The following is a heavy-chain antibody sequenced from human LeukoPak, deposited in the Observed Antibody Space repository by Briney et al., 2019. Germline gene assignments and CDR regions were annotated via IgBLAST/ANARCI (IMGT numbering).Heavy chain of an antibody. CDR2: IYYSGST. Sequence: PSETLSLTCTVSGGSSGGSISSTRYYWGWIRQPPGKGLEWIGTIYYSGSTYYNPSLKSRVTMSVDTSKNQFSLKLTSVTAADTAVYYCARDFGFGSAWGQGALVTVSS. V-gene: IGHV4-39*07. CDR3: ARDFGFGSA. J-gene: IGHJ5*02. CDR1: GGSSGGSISSTRYY. D-gene: IGHD6-19*01.